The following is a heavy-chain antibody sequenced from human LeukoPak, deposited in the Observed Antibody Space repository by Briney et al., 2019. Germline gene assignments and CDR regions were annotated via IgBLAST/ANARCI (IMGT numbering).Heavy chain of an antibody. CDR1: GCTFSNAW. CDR2: ISSSSSTT. D-gene: IGHD4-23*01. J-gene: IGHJ4*02. CDR3: ARAPLRRYYFDY. V-gene: IGHV3-48*01. Sequence: GGSLRLSCAASGCTFSNAWMSWVGQAPGKGREWVAYISSSSSTTHYADSVTGRFSISRDNAKNTLHLQMNSLRAEDTAVYCCARAPLRRYYFDYWRQGTLVTVSS.